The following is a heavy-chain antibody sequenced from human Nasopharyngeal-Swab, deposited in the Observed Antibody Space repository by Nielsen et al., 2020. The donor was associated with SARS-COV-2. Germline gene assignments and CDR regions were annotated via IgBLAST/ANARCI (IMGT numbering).Heavy chain of an antibody. J-gene: IGHJ4*02. Sequence: GGSLRLSCAASGFTFSSYGMHWVRQAPGKGLEWVAVIWYDGSNKYYADSVKGRLTISRDNSKNTLYLQMNSLRAEDTAVYYCARDSADFWSGYYWPDYWGQGTPVTVSS. CDR1: GFTFSSYG. CDR3: ARDSADFWSGYYWPDY. CDR2: IWYDGSNK. V-gene: IGHV3-33*01. D-gene: IGHD3-3*01.